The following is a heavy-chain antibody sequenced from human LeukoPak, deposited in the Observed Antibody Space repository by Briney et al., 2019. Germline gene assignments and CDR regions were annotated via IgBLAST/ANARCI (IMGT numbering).Heavy chain of an antibody. CDR2: INPSGGST. D-gene: IGHD3-22*01. Sequence: ASVKVSCKASGYTFTSYYMHWVRQAPGQGLEWMGIINPSGGSTSYAQKFQGRVTMTRDTSTSTVYMELSSLRSEDTAVYYCATEPLLRYYYDSSGYNPPRYWGQGTLVTVSS. CDR3: ATEPLLRYYYDSSGYNPPRY. CDR1: GYTFTSYY. V-gene: IGHV1-46*01. J-gene: IGHJ4*02.